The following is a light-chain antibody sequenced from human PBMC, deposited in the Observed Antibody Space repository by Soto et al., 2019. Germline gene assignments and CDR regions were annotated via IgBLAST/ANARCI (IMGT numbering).Light chain of an antibody. CDR2: RNN. Sequence: QAVVTQPPSASGTPGQRVTISCSGSSSNIGNNYVFWYLQLPGTAPKLLIYRNNQRPSGVPDRISGSKSGTSASLAISGLRSEDEADYYCAAWDDSLSGRYVFGPGTKLTVL. J-gene: IGLJ1*01. CDR1: SSNIGNNY. CDR3: AAWDDSLSGRYV. V-gene: IGLV1-47*01.